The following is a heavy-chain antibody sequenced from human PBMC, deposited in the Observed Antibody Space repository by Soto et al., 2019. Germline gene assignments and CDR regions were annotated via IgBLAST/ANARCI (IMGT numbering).Heavy chain of an antibody. Sequence: PGGSLRLCCVVSGFTFSYHEMNWVRQAPGKGREWVSRTSATGQTTSYAASVQGRFTISRDNARDSLYLHMNSLRADDTAVYYCKRARSLIFAVPPCGTDVWGEGTTVTVSS. J-gene: IGHJ6*04. CDR1: GFTFSYHE. D-gene: IGHD3-3*01. CDR3: KRARSLIFAVPPCGTDV. V-gene: IGHV3-48*03. CDR2: TSATGQTT.